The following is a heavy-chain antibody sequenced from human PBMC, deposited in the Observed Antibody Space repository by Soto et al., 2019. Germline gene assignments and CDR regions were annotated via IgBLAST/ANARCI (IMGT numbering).Heavy chain of an antibody. CDR2: ISGGGAGT. CDR1: GRTFRSYA. V-gene: IGHV3-23*01. J-gene: IGHJ4*02. Sequence: PGGSLRLSCVVSGRTFRSYAMSWVRQAPGKGLEWVSGISGGGAGTYYADSVKGRFTISRDPSTNTLFLDMYSLGAEDTAIYYCAKGRKPDHDDGLCAADSWGQGVLVTVSS. CDR3: AKGRKPDHDDGLCAADS. D-gene: IGHD3-3*01.